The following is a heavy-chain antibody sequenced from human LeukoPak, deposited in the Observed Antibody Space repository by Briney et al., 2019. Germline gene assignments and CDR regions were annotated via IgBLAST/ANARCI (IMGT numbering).Heavy chain of an antibody. CDR1: GYSFPNYW. CDR2: IYPGDSDT. J-gene: IGHJ3*02. V-gene: IGHV5-51*01. CDR3: ARSRADKVPVWGSYRHHDAFDI. D-gene: IGHD3-16*02. Sequence: GESLKISCKGSGYSFPNYWIGWVRQVPGKGLEWMGIIYPGDSDTTYKPSFQGQVTISADKSISTAYLQWSSLKASDTAMYYCARSRADKVPVWGSYRHHDAFDIWGQGTRVTVSS.